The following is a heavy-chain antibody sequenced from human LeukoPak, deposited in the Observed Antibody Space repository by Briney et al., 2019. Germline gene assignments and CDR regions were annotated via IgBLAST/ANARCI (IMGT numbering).Heavy chain of an antibody. CDR1: GFTFSSYA. CDR3: ARYSSGWDALDH. D-gene: IGHD6-19*01. Sequence: GRSLRLSCGASGFTFSSYAMHWVRQAPGKGLEWVAVISYDGSNKYYADSVKGRFTISRDNSKNTLYLQMNSLRAEDTAVYYCARYSSGWDALDHWGQGTLVTVSS. V-gene: IGHV3-30-3*01. CDR2: ISYDGSNK. J-gene: IGHJ4*02.